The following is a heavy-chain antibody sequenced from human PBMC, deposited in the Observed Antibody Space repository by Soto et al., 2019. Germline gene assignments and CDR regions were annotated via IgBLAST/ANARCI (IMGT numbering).Heavy chain of an antibody. CDR3: ARDRDGGNWNFFDY. CDR1: GGSISSYY. Sequence: SEKLSLTCTVSGGSISSYYWSWIRQPPGKGLEWIGYIYYSGSTNYNPSLKSRVTISVDTSKNQFSLKLSSVTAADTAVYYCARDRDGGNWNFFDYWGQGTLGTVSS. CDR2: IYYSGST. J-gene: IGHJ4*02. V-gene: IGHV4-59*12. D-gene: IGHD1-1*01.